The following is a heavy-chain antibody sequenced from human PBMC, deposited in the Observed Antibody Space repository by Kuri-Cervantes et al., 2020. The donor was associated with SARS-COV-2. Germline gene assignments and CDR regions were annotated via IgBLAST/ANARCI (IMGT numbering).Heavy chain of an antibody. CDR2: ISYDGSNE. D-gene: IGHD6-13*01. CDR3: AKDLEQQLDSHYGMDV. V-gene: IGHV3-30*18. Sequence: GESLKISCAASGFTFSSYGMHWVRQAPGKGLEWVAVISYDGSNEYYADSVKGRFTISRDNSKNTLYLQMNSLRAEDTAVYYCAKDLEQQLDSHYGMDVWGQGTTVTVSS. J-gene: IGHJ6*02. CDR1: GFTFSSYG.